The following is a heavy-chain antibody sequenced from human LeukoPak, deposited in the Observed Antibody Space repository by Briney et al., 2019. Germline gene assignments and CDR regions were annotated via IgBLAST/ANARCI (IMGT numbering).Heavy chain of an antibody. Sequence: PSETLSLTCTVSGGSISSTSYYWGWIRQPPGKGLEWIGSIYHRGSTYYNPSLKSRLTISVDTSKNQFSLSLSSVTAADTAVYYCARGSSGWPWYFDLWGRGTLVTVSS. CDR3: ARGSSGWPWYFDL. CDR2: IYHRGST. J-gene: IGHJ2*01. V-gene: IGHV4-39*01. CDR1: GGSISSTSYY. D-gene: IGHD6-19*01.